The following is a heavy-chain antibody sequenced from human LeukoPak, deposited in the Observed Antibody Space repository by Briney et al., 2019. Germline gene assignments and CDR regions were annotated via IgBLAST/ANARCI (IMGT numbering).Heavy chain of an antibody. D-gene: IGHD6-19*01. Sequence: GGSLRLSCAASGFTFRNYGMSWVRQAPGKGLEWVSGISGSGGNTYYADSVKGRFTISRDNSENTLYVQMNSLRVEDTAVYYCAKDHVSGWSQYSDYWGQGTLVTVSS. V-gene: IGHV3-23*01. CDR3: AKDHVSGWSQYSDY. CDR2: ISGSGGNT. J-gene: IGHJ4*02. CDR1: GFTFRNYG.